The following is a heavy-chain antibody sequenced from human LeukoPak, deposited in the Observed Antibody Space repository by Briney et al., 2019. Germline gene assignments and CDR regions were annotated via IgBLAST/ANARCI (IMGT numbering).Heavy chain of an antibody. D-gene: IGHD7-27*01. CDR2: IRYDGSNK. V-gene: IGHV3-30*02. CDR1: GFTFSSYG. CDR3: ANTKWGYFDY. J-gene: IGHJ4*02. Sequence: SGGSLRLPCAASGFTFSSYGMHWVRQAPGKGLEWVAFIRYDGSNKYYADSVKGRFTISRDNSKNTLYLQMNSLRAEDTAVYYCANTKWGYFDYWGQGTLVTVSS.